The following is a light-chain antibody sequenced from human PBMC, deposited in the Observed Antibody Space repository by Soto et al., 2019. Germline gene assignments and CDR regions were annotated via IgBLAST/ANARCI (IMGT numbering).Light chain of an antibody. CDR1: STNIGSNT. CDR3: AAWDDSLNGYV. V-gene: IGLV1-44*01. CDR2: SNN. Sequence: QSVLTQPPSASGTPGQRVTISCSGSSTNIGSNTVNWYQHLPGTAPKLLIYSNNQRPSGVPDRFSGSMSGTSASLAISGLQSEDEADYYCAAWDDSLNGYVFGTGTKLTVL. J-gene: IGLJ1*01.